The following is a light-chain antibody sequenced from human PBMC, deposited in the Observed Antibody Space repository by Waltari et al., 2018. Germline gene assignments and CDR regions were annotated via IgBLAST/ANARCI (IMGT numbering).Light chain of an antibody. CDR2: LGS. Sequence: DIVLTQSPVSLSVTPGEPASISCRSSQSLRHSNGYPSLDWYLQKPGQSPKLLIYLGSSRASGVPDRFSGSGSGTDFTLKISRVEAEDVGVYYCMQGLQTPTFGGGTKVEIK. CDR1: QSLRHSNGYPS. J-gene: IGKJ4*01. CDR3: MQGLQTPT. V-gene: IGKV2-28*01.